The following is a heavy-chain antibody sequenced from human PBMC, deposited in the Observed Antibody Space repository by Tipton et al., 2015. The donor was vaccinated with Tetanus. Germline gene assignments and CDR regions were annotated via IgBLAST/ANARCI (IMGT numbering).Heavy chain of an antibody. Sequence: SLRLSCSASGFIFSNYWMSWVRQAPGKGLEWVANINRDGSGKYYVDSVKGRFTISRDEAKNSLYLQMSSLRVGDTAVYYCVRGYSGDAFWGQGTRVTVSS. D-gene: IGHD2-15*01. CDR3: VRGYSGDAF. CDR2: INRDGSGK. CDR1: GFIFSNYW. J-gene: IGHJ4*02. V-gene: IGHV3-7*04.